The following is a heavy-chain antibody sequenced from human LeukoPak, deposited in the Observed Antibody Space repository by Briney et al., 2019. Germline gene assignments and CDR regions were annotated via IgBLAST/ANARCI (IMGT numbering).Heavy chain of an antibody. CDR2: ISGSGGST. V-gene: IGHV3-23*01. Sequence: PGGSLRLSCAASGFTFSSYAMSWVRQAPGKGLEWVSAISGSGGSTYYADSVKGRFTISRDNSKNTLYLQMNSLRAEDTAVYYCAKGHTILVAGTRNDYWGQGTLVTVSS. CDR1: GFTFSSYA. J-gene: IGHJ4*02. CDR3: AKGHTILVAGTRNDY. D-gene: IGHD2-2*01.